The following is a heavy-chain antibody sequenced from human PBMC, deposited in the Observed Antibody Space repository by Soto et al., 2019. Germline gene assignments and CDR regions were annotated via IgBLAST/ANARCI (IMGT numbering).Heavy chain of an antibody. CDR3: GSDVSRYRGSDCYPGYFHH. CDR1: GYTFPNYG. CDR2: ISAYNGHT. Sequence: QVQLVQSGLEVKKPGASVKVSCQASGYTFPNYGINWVRQAPGQGLEWMGWISAYNGHTDYAQKLQGRVTMTTDTYTTTAYMEATNLRSDDTAVYYCGSDVSRYRGSDCYPGYFHHWGQGTLVIVS. J-gene: IGHJ1*01. V-gene: IGHV1-18*04. D-gene: IGHD2-21*02.